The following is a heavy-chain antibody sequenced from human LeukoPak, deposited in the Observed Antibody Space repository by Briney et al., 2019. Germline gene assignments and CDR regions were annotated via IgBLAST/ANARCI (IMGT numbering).Heavy chain of an antibody. Sequence: SETLSLTCSVSGDSVSRSDSYWDWIRQPPGKGLEWIGTIYYSGRTYYSPSLKSRVTMSVDASNNQFSLNLRSVTAADTAVYYCARRRYYDGSGYLEWGQGTLLSVSS. CDR1: GDSVSRSDSY. CDR2: IYYSGRT. J-gene: IGHJ1*01. V-gene: IGHV4-39*01. CDR3: ARRRYYDGSGYLE. D-gene: IGHD3-22*01.